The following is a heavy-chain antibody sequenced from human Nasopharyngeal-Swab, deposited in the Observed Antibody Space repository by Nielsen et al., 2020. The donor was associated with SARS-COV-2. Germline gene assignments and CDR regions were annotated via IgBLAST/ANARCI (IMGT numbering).Heavy chain of an antibody. Sequence: ASVKVSCKASGYTFTSYGISWVRQAPGQGLVWMGWISAYNGNTNYAQKLQGRVTMTTDTSTSTAYMELRSLRSDDTAVYYCARCGFSTLPFSYYYGMDVWGQGTTVTVSS. CDR3: ARCGFSTLPFSYYYGMDV. CDR1: GYTFTSYG. J-gene: IGHJ6*02. V-gene: IGHV1-18*04. CDR2: ISAYNGNT.